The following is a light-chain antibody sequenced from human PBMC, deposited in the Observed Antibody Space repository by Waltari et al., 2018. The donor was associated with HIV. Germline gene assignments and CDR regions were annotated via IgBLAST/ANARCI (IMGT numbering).Light chain of an antibody. V-gene: IGLV2-14*01. CDR2: EVS. CDR1: SSDIGAYNI. Sequence: QSALTQPASVSGSPGKSITISCIGSSSDIGAYNIVSWYQPRPGKAPKLMIYEVSDRPSGSSNRFSGSKSGITASLTISGLQADDEADYYCASYTRSGILLFGGGTRLTVL. J-gene: IGLJ2*01. CDR3: ASYTRSGILL.